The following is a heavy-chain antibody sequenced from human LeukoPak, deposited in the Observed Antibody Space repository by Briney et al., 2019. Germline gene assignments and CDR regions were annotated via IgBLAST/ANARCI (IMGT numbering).Heavy chain of an antibody. Sequence: GGSLRLSCAASGFTFDDYAMPWVRQAPGKGLEWVSGISWNSGSIGYADSVKGRFTISRDNAKNSLYLQMNSLRAEDTALYYCAKGHLGLRYFDWLSLDYWGQGTLVTVSS. CDR1: GFTFDDYA. V-gene: IGHV3-9*01. CDR3: AKGHLGLRYFDWLSLDY. J-gene: IGHJ4*02. CDR2: ISWNSGSI. D-gene: IGHD3-9*01.